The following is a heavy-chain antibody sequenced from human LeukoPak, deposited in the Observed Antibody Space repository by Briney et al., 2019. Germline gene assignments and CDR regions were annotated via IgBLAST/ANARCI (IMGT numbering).Heavy chain of an antibody. J-gene: IGHJ4*02. Sequence: GESLKISCKGSGYSFTSYWIGWVRQMPGKGLEWVGIIYPGDSDTRYSPSFQGQVTISADKSISTAYLQWSSLKASDTAMYYCASGQTTVTTRESALWGGEFDYWGQGTLVTVSS. V-gene: IGHV5-51*01. CDR2: IYPGDSDT. D-gene: IGHD4-17*01. CDR1: GYSFTSYW. CDR3: ASGQTTVTTRESALWGGEFDY.